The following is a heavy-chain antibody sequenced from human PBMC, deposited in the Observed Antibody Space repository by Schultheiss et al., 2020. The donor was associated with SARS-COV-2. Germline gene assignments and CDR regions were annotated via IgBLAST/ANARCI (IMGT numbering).Heavy chain of an antibody. CDR2: INPNSGGT. CDR3: ARDRKRTSGDY. Sequence: ASVKVSCKASGYTFTGYYMHWVRQAPGQGLEWMGRINPNSGGTNYAQKFQGRVTITADKSTSTAYMELSSLRSEDTAVYYCARDRKRTSGDYWGQGTLVTVSS. V-gene: IGHV1-2*06. J-gene: IGHJ4*02. CDR1: GYTFTGYY.